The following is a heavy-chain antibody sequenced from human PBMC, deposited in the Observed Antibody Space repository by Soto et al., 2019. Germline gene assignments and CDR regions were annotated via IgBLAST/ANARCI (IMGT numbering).Heavy chain of an antibody. Sequence: SETLSLTCTVSGGSVRSGRYYWSWIRQPPGKGLEWIGYVFYSGSTRYNPSLNSRVTISVDTSKNQFSLKLTCETAADTAMYYCARVPLPSGPVDDIDYFDYWGQGTLVTVSS. V-gene: IGHV4-61*01. CDR2: VFYSGST. CDR3: ARVPLPSGPVDDIDYFDY. CDR1: GGSVRSGRYY. D-gene: IGHD5-12*01. J-gene: IGHJ4*02.